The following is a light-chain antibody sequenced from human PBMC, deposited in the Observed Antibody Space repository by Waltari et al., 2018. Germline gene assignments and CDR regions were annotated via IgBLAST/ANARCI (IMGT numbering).Light chain of an antibody. V-gene: IGLV1-40*01. Sequence: QSVLTQPPSLSGAPGQRVTFSCTGSSSNIGAGYYVHWYQQLPGTAPKLLIYDNDNRPSGVPDRFSGSKSGTSASLAITGLQAEDEADYYGQSYDTTLRGSIFGGGTKLTVL. CDR2: DND. CDR3: QSYDTTLRGSI. J-gene: IGLJ2*01. CDR1: SSNIGAGYY.